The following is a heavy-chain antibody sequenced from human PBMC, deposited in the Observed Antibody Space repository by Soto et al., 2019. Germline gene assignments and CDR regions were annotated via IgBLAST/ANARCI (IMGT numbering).Heavy chain of an antibody. CDR2: IYYTGST. Sequence: QVQLQESGQGLVKPSQPLSLTCTVSGGSISSGGYYWSWIRQHPKKGLEWIGYIYYTGSTYYNPSLESRVTIPIDTSKNQFSMKLNSVTGADTAVYYCARDSGAGGAFAIWGQGTMVTVSS. CDR1: GGSISSGGYY. D-gene: IGHD6-19*01. CDR3: ARDSGAGGAFAI. V-gene: IGHV4-31*03. J-gene: IGHJ3*02.